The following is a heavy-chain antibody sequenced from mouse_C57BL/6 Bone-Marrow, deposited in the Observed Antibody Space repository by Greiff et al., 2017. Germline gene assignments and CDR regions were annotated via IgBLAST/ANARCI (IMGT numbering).Heavy chain of an antibody. CDR2: INYDGSST. J-gene: IGHJ1*03. CDR1: GFTFSDYY. D-gene: IGHD1-3*01. CDR3: ARDSGPFYWYFDV. V-gene: IGHV5-16*01. Sequence: EVKLVESEGGLVQPGSSMKLSCTASGFTFSDYYMAWVRQVPEKGLEWVANINYDGSSTYYLDSLKSRFIISRDNAKNILYLQMSILKSEDTATYYCARDSGPFYWYFDVWGTGTTVTVSS.